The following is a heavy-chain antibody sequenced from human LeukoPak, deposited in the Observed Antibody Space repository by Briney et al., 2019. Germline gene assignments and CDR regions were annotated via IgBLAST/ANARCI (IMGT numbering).Heavy chain of an antibody. CDR3: ARDNIVVVAATKAYYFDY. V-gene: IGHV4-34*01. Sequence: SETLSLTCAVYGGSFSGYYWSWIRQPPGKGLEWIGSIYYRGNSYYNPSLKSRVTISVDTSKNHFSLKLRSVTAADTAVYYCARDNIVVVAATKAYYFDYWGQGTLVTVSS. J-gene: IGHJ4*02. CDR2: IYYRGNS. CDR1: GGSFSGYY. D-gene: IGHD2-15*01.